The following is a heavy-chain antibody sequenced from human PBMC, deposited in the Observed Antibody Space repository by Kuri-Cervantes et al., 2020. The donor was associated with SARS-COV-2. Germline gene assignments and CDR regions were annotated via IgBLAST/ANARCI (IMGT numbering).Heavy chain of an antibody. D-gene: IGHD6-13*01. CDR3: ARAPAAAGIFHYYYYMDV. CDR2: ISSSGSTI. J-gene: IGHJ6*03. Sequence: LSLTCAASGFTFSDYYMSWIRQAPGKGLEWVSYISSSGSTIYYADSVKGRFTISRDNAKNSLYLQMNSLRAEDTAVYYCARAPAAAGIFHYYYYMDVWGKGTTVTVSS. CDR1: GFTFSDYY. V-gene: IGHV3-11*04.